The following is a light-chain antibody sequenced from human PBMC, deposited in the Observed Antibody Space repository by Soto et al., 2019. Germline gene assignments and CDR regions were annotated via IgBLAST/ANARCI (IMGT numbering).Light chain of an antibody. CDR1: QNIDTW. V-gene: IGKV1-5*03. CDR3: QQYSDSSRS. J-gene: IGKJ1*01. Sequence: DIPMTQSPSTLSASIGDRITISCRASQNIDTWLARYQQRPGEAPKLLIYTASNLENGVPSRFSGSGSGTAFTLTISSLQPEDFATYYCQQYSDSSRSFGQGTQVE. CDR2: TAS.